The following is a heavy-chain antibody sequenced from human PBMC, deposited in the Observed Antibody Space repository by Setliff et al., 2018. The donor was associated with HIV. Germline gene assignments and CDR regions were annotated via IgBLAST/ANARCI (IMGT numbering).Heavy chain of an antibody. CDR1: GGSISSGDYY. V-gene: IGHV4-30-4*08. J-gene: IGHJ4*02. D-gene: IGHD5-18*01. CDR3: ARHLAIGGIQLWFVDDYFDY. CDR2: IYYSGTT. Sequence: SETLSLTCTVSGGSISSGDYYWSWIRQPPGRGLEWIGYIYYSGTTYYNPSLKSRVTISVDTSKNQFSLKLSSVTAADTAVYYCARHLAIGGIQLWFVDDYFDYWGQGTLVTVSS.